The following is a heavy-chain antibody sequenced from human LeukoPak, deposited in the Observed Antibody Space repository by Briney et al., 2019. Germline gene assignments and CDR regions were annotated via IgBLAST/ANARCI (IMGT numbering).Heavy chain of an antibody. CDR1: GYTFTGYI. J-gene: IGHJ4*02. Sequence: ASVKVSCKASGYTFTGYIMHWVRQAPGQGLEWMGWINPNSGDTKYTQKFQGRVTMTRDTSISTAYMELIGLRSDDTAVYYCANLFGVVTMGDYWGQGTLVTVSS. CDR3: ANLFGVVTMGDY. CDR2: INPNSGDT. D-gene: IGHD3-3*01. V-gene: IGHV1-2*02.